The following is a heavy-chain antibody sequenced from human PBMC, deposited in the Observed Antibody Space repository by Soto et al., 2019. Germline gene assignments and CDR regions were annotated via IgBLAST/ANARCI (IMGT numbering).Heavy chain of an antibody. CDR2: IYYRGNT. D-gene: IGHD2-15*01. J-gene: IGHJ4*02. CDR3: AREGGGYCSGGSCQVDY. CDR1: GGSISSSSYY. Sequence: QLQLQESGPGLVKPSETLSLTCTVSGGSISSSSYYWGWIRQPPGKGLEWIGSIYYRGNTYYNPSLKIRVPISVDPSKTQFSLKLSSVTAADTAVYYCAREGGGYCSGGSCQVDYWGQGTLVTVSS. V-gene: IGHV4-39*02.